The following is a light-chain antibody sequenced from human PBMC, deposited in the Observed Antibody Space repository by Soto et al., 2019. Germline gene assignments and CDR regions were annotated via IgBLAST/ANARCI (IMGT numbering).Light chain of an antibody. J-gene: IGLJ2*01. CDR3: QTWDTGARVV. CDR2: LSSDGSH. Sequence: QLVLTQSPSASASLGASVKLTCTLSSGHSSYAIAWHQQQPEKGPRYLMKLSSDGSHSKGDGIPDRFSGSSSGAERYLSQSSLQYEVEADYPCQTWDTGARVVFGGGTKLTVL. CDR1: SGHSSYA. V-gene: IGLV4-69*01.